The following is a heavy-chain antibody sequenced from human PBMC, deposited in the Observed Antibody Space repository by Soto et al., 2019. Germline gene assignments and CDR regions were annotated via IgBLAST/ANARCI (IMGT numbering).Heavy chain of an antibody. D-gene: IGHD3-3*01. J-gene: IGHJ6*02. V-gene: IGHV3-23*01. CDR2: ISGSGGST. Sequence: PGGSLRLSCAASGFTFSSYAMSWVRQAPGKGLEWVSAISGSGGSTYYADSGKGRFTISRDNSKNTLYLQMNSRRAEDTAVYYCANFWGGSYYYGMDVWGQGTTVTVSS. CDR3: ANFWGGSYYYGMDV. CDR1: GFTFSSYA.